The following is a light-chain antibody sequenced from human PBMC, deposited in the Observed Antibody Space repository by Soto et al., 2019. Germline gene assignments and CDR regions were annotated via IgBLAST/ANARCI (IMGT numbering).Light chain of an antibody. V-gene: IGKV3-11*01. J-gene: IGKJ1*01. CDR2: DAS. Sequence: EIVLTQSPATLSLSPGERATLSCRASQSVSSYLACYQQKPGQAPRLLIYDASSRSTGIPARFSGSGSGTDFTLTISSLEPEDFAVYYCQQRSNWPRTFGQGTKVEIK. CDR1: QSVSSY. CDR3: QQRSNWPRT.